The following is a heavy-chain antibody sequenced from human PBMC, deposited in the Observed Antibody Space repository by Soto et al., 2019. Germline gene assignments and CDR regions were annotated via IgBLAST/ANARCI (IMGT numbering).Heavy chain of an antibody. D-gene: IGHD2-15*01. J-gene: IGHJ6*02. CDR1: GFTFSSYA. V-gene: IGHV3-30-3*01. Sequence: QVQLVESGGGVVQPGRSLRLSCAASGFTFSSYAMHWVRQAPGKGLEWVAVISYDGSNKYYADSVKGRFTISRDNSKNTLYLQMNSLRAEDTAVYYCARDMNSVVVAATDYYYYGMDVWGQGTTVTVSS. CDR2: ISYDGSNK. CDR3: ARDMNSVVVAATDYYYYGMDV.